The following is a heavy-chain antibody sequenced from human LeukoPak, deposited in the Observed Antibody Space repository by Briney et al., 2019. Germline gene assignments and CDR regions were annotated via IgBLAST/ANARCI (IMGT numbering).Heavy chain of an antibody. D-gene: IGHD6-13*01. CDR3: SSGIAAAGSLDY. V-gene: IGHV1-18*01. CDR2: ISAYNGNT. Sequence: ASVKVSCKASGYTFTSYGISWVRQAPGQGLEWMGWISAYNGNTNYAQKLQGRVTMTTDTSTSTAYMELRSLRSDDTAVYYCSSGIAAAGSLDYWGQGTLVTVSS. CDR1: GYTFTSYG. J-gene: IGHJ4*02.